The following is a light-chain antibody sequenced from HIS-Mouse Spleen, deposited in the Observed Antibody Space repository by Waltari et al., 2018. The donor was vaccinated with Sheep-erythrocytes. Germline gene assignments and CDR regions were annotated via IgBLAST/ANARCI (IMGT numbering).Light chain of an antibody. CDR2: AAS. J-gene: IGKJ3*01. Sequence: DIQMTQSPSSLSASVGDRVTITCRASQSISSYLNWYQQKPGKAPKLLIYAASSLQSGVPPRFSGSGSGPDFTLTNSSLQPEDFATYYCQQSYSTPQFTFGPGTKVDIK. V-gene: IGKV1-39*01. CDR1: QSISSY. CDR3: QQSYSTPQFT.